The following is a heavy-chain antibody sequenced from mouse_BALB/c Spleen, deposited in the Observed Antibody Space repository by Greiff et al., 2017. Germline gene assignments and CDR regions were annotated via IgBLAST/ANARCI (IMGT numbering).Heavy chain of an antibody. D-gene: IGHD1-1*01. J-gene: IGHJ2*01. V-gene: IGHV1-20*02. Sequence: EVQLQQSGPELVKPGASVKISCKASGYSFTGYFMNWVMQSHGQSLEWIGRINPYNGDTFYNQKFKGKATLTVDKSSSTAHMELRSLASEDSAVYYCAKEGVVPFDYWGQGTTLTVSS. CDR1: GYSFTGYF. CDR3: AKEGVVPFDY. CDR2: INPYNGDT.